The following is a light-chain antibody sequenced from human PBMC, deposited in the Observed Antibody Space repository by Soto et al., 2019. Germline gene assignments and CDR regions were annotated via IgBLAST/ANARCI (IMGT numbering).Light chain of an antibody. CDR1: ESVGNY. CDR2: DAS. V-gene: IGKV3-11*01. J-gene: IGKJ4*01. Sequence: IVLTQSPATLSLSPGERATLSCRASESVGNYLAWYQEKPGQAPRLLIYDASNRATGIPPRFSGSGSGTEFTLTISSLEPEDFAVYYCQQRSSWPPPTFGGGTKVEI. CDR3: QQRSSWPPPT.